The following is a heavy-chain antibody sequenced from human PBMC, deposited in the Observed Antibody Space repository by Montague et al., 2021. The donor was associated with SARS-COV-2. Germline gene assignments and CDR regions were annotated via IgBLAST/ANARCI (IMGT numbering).Heavy chain of an antibody. D-gene: IGHD6-19*01. J-gene: IGHJ4*02. CDR3: ARQDTSGWLTFDY. CDR1: GDSVSSSTVA. CDR2: TYFRSSFYN. V-gene: IGHV6-1*01. Sequence: CAISGDSVSSSTVAWNWLRQSPSRGLEWLGRTYFRSSFYNDYALSVKSRLNIQPDSAKNLFSLQLTSVTPEDTAIYYCARQDTSGWLTFDYWAREFWSPSPQ.